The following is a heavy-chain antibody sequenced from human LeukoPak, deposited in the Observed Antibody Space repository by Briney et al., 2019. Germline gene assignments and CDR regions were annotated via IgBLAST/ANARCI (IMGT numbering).Heavy chain of an antibody. CDR1: GFTFSSYA. J-gene: IGHJ4*02. Sequence: GGSLRLSCAASGFTFSSYAMSWVRQAPGKGLEWVSAISGSGGSTYYADSVKGRFTISRDNSKNTLYLQMNSLRAEDTAVYYCARDPRGYDSSGYYYFDYWGQGTLVTVSS. CDR3: ARDPRGYDSSGYYYFDY. CDR2: ISGSGGST. D-gene: IGHD3-22*01. V-gene: IGHV3-23*01.